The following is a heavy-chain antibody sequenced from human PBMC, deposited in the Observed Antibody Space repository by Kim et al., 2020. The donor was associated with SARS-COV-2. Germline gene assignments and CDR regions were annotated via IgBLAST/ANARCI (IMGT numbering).Heavy chain of an antibody. D-gene: IGHD5-12*01. CDR3: VSLRSGHVDY. CDR2: IISIFGTA. Sequence: SVKVSCKASGGTFSSYAISWVRQAPGQGLEWMGGIISIFGTANYAQKFQGRVTITADESMSTAYMELSSLRSEDTAVYYCVSLRSGHVDYWGQGTLVTVSS. CDR1: GGTFSSYA. J-gene: IGHJ4*02. V-gene: IGHV1-69*13.